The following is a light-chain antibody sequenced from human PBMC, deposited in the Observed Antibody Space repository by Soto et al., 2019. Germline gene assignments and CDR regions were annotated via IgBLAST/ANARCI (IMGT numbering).Light chain of an antibody. J-gene: IGLJ3*02. V-gene: IGLV2-23*02. CDR1: SSDVGSYDL. CDR3: CSYAGSSTFVV. Sequence: QSVLTQPASVSGSRGQSITISCTGTSSDVGSYDLVSWYQHHPGKAPKLMIYEVNKRPSGVSNRFSGSKSGNTASLTISGLQAEDEADYSCCSYAGSSTFVVFGGGTQLTVL. CDR2: EVN.